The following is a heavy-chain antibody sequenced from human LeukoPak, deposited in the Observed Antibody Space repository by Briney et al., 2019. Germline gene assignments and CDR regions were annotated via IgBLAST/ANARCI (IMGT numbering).Heavy chain of an antibody. CDR1: GITVSNYG. D-gene: IGHD6-13*01. CDR3: AKASVAAAGTGAFDV. V-gene: IGHV3-23*01. J-gene: IGHJ3*01. Sequence: PGGSLRLSCAASGITVSNYGMPWVRQAPGKGLEWVSAFSATDGSTRYADSVRGRFSISRDNSKNSLYLQMNSLGDEDTAVYFCAKASVAAAGTGAFDVWGQGIMVTVSS. CDR2: FSATDGST.